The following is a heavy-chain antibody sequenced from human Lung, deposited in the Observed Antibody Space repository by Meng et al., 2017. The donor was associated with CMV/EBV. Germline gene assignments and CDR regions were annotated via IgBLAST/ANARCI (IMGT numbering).Heavy chain of an antibody. CDR2: IYYSGTT. Sequence: SETLSLTCSVSGSAVSSGSYDWSWIRQPPGKGLEWIAYIYYSGTTKSNPSLKRRVTIPVDTSKNQFSLKLSSVTAADTALYYCAREDDSISWYPWLDYWGQGTLVTVSS. CDR3: AREDDSISWYPWLDY. V-gene: IGHV4-61*01. D-gene: IGHD6-13*01. J-gene: IGHJ4*02. CDR1: GSAVSSGSYD.